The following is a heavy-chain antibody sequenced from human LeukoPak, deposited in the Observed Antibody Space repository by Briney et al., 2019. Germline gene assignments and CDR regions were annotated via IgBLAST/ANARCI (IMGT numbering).Heavy chain of an antibody. CDR3: VRDRQFRLHDP. Sequence: KAGGSLRLSCTASGSTFSDYYMTWIRQAPGKGREWLAYISTSGSITSYVDSVRGRFTISRDNAKNSLYLQNDSLRAEDTAMYYCVRDRQFRLHDPWGQGILVTVSS. D-gene: IGHD5-12*01. V-gene: IGHV3-11*01. CDR1: GSTFSDYY. J-gene: IGHJ5*02. CDR2: ISTSGSIT.